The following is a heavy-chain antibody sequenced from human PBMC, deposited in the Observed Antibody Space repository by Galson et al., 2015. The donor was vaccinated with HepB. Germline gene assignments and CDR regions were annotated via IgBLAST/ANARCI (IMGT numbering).Heavy chain of an antibody. D-gene: IGHD3-10*01. CDR1: GFTFSDYW. Sequence: SLRLSCAASGFTFSDYWMTWVRQAPGKGLEWVANIKQDGSEKYYVDSVKGRFTISRDNAKNSLYLQMNSLRAEDTAVYYCARDYDYYGSGSYLGYWGQGTLVTVSS. CDR3: ARDYDYYGSGSYLGY. J-gene: IGHJ4*02. V-gene: IGHV3-7*03. CDR2: IKQDGSEK.